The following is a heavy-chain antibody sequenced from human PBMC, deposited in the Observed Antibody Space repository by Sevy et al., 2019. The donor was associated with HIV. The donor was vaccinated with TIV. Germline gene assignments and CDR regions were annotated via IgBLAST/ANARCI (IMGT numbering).Heavy chain of an antibody. D-gene: IGHD3-10*01. CDR1: GFTFSSYA. Sequence: GGSLRLSCAASGFTFSSYAMHWVRQAPGKGLEWVAVISYDGSNKYYADSVKGRFTTSRDNSKNTLYLQMNSLRAEDTAVYYCARGSDYGSGRQGWFDPWGQGTLVTVSS. CDR3: ARGSDYGSGRQGWFDP. CDR2: ISYDGSNK. V-gene: IGHV3-30-3*01. J-gene: IGHJ5*02.